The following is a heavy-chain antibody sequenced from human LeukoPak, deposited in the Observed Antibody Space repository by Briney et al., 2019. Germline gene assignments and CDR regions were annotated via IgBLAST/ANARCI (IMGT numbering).Heavy chain of an antibody. CDR1: GGTFSSYA. Sequence: GASVKVSCKASGGTFSSYAISWVRQAPGQGLEWMGGIIPIFGTANYAQKFQGRVTITTDESTSTAYMELSSLRSEDTAVYYCARVRGQLQDPVDWFDPWGQGTLVTVSS. CDR3: ARVRGQLQDPVDWFDP. D-gene: IGHD2-2*01. J-gene: IGHJ5*02. CDR2: IIPIFGTA. V-gene: IGHV1-69*05.